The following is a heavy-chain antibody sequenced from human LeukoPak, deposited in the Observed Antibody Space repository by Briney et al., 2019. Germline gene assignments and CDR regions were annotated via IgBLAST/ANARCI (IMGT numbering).Heavy chain of an antibody. CDR2: MSYDGSNK. CDR1: GFTFSSYG. CDR3: AKDLARGYSYGYYYYYGMDV. V-gene: IGHV3-30*18. D-gene: IGHD5-18*01. J-gene: IGHJ6*02. Sequence: GRSLRLSCAASGFTFSSYGVHWVRQAPGKGLEWVAVMSYDGSNKYYADAVKGRFTISRDNSKNTLYLQMNSLRAEDTAVYYCAKDLARGYSYGYYYYYGMDVWGQGTTVTVSS.